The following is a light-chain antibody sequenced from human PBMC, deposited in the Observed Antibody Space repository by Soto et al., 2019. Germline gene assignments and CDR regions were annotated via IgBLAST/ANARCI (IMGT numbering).Light chain of an antibody. CDR2: GAS. J-gene: IGKJ2*01. CDR3: QQGYSTPYT. Sequence: DIQMTQSPSSLSASVGDRVTITCRASQSISDSLNWYQQKAGKAPDLLIYGASTLESGVPSRFSGSASGTDFTLTISSLQPEDFATYYCQQGYSTPYTFGQGTKLEI. CDR1: QSISDS. V-gene: IGKV1-39*01.